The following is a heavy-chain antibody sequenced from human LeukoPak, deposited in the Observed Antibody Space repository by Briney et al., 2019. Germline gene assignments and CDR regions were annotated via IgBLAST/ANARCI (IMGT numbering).Heavy chain of an antibody. V-gene: IGHV3-30*04. CDR1: GFTFNSYA. J-gene: IGHJ4*02. CDR2: ISKDGTNK. Sequence: GGSLRLSCAASGFTFNSYAMHWVRQTPDKGLEWVAVISKDGTNKYYADSVKGRFTISRDNSENTLYLQMNGLRPEDTAMYYCVRETFYFDYWGQGTLVAVSS. CDR3: VRETFYFDY.